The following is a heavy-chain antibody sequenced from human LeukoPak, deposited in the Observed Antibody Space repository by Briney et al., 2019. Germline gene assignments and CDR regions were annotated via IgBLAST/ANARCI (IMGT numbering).Heavy chain of an antibody. CDR1: GFIFSNYA. CDR2: ITGTAYKT. CDR3: AKNLRGNYDTLTAFYP. J-gene: IGHJ5*02. Sequence: GGSLRLSCAASGFIFSNYAMAWVRQAPRKGLEWVSAITGTAYKTYYADSVKGRFTISRDNSKNTLYLQMNTLRAEDTAIYYCAKNLRGNYDTLTAFYPWGPGTLVTVSS. D-gene: IGHD3-9*01. V-gene: IGHV3-23*01.